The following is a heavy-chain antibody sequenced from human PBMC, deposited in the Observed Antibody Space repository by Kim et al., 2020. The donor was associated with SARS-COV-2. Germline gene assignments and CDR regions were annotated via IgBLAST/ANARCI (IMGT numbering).Heavy chain of an antibody. J-gene: IGHJ4*02. Sequence: SVKGRFTISRDNSKNTLDLQMNSLRAEDTAVYYCAKDWMRVAAAIYYFDYWGQGTLVTVSS. D-gene: IGHD2-2*02. V-gene: IGHV3-30*02. CDR3: AKDWMRVAAAIYYFDY.